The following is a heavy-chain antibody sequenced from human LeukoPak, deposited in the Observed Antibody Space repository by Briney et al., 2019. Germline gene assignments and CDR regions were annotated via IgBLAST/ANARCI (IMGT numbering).Heavy chain of an antibody. D-gene: IGHD3-16*02. CDR3: ARGRELYDYVWGSYRYSPLDAFDI. V-gene: IGHV4-31*03. CDR1: GGSISSGGYY. J-gene: IGHJ3*02. CDR2: IYYSGST. Sequence: SETLSLTCTVSGGSISSGGYYWSWIRQPPGKGLEWIGYIYYSGSTYYNPSLKSRVTISVDTSKNQFSLKLSSVTAADTAVYYCARGRELYDYVWGSYRYSPLDAFDIRGQGTMVTVSS.